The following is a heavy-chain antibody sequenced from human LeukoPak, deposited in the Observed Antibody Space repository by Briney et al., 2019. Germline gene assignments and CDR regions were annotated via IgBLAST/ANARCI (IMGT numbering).Heavy chain of an antibody. CDR1: GGSISSYY. CDR3: ARHHYGSGSYYGYYYYMDV. CDR2: IYYSGST. D-gene: IGHD3-10*01. V-gene: IGHV4-59*08. J-gene: IGHJ6*03. Sequence: SETLSLTCTVSGGSISSYYWSWIRQPPGKGLEWIGYIYYSGSTNYNPSLKSRVTISVDTSKNQFSLKLSSVTAADTAVYYCARHHYGSGSYYGYYYYMDVWGKGTTVTISS.